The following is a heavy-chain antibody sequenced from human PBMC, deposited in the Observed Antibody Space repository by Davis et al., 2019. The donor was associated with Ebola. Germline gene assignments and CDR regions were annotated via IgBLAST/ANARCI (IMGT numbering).Heavy chain of an antibody. CDR2: TYYRSKWYN. Sequence: MPSETLSLTCAISGDSVSSNSAAWNWIRQSQSRGLEWLGRTYYRSKWYNDYAVSVKSRITINPDTSKNQFSMQLNSVTPEDTAVYYCASTSWYKYYFDYWGQGTLVTVSS. CDR3: ASTSWYKYYFDY. J-gene: IGHJ4*02. D-gene: IGHD1-1*01. CDR1: GDSVSSNSAA. V-gene: IGHV6-1*01.